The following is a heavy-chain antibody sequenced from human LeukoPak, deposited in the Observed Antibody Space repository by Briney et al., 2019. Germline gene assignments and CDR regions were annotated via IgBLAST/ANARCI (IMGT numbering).Heavy chain of an antibody. Sequence: SETLSLTCTVPGGSISSSSYYWGWIRQPPGKGLEWIGSIYYSGSTYYNPSLKSRVTISVDTSKNQFSLKLSSVTAADTAVYYCARLPPGIAAAGTPYWGQGTLVTVSS. D-gene: IGHD6-13*01. CDR3: ARLPPGIAAAGTPY. J-gene: IGHJ4*02. CDR2: IYYSGST. V-gene: IGHV4-39*01. CDR1: GGSISSSSYY.